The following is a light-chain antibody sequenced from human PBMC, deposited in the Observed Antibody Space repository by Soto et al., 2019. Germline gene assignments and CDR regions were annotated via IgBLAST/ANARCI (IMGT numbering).Light chain of an antibody. J-gene: IGKJ2*02. V-gene: IGKV1-5*01. CDR1: QSISTS. Sequence: IQMTQSPSTLSASVGGRVTIACRASQSISTSLAWYQQKPGRTPKLLIYDASGLESGVPSRFSGSGSGTEFTLTISSLQPDDSATYYCQQYDPFCTFDQGTKLEIK. CDR2: DAS. CDR3: QQYDPFCT.